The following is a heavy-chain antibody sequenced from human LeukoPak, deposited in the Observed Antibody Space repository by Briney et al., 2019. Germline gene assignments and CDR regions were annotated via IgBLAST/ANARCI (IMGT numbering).Heavy chain of an antibody. CDR2: IYYSGST. CDR1: GGSISSYY. J-gene: IGHJ6*02. Sequence: SETLSLTCTVSGGSISSYYWSWIRQPPGKGLEWIGYIYYSGSTNYNPSLKSRVTISVDTSKNQFSLKLSSVTAADTAVYYCARVEVAAGPYYYYGMDVWGQGTTVTVSS. D-gene: IGHD6-13*01. V-gene: IGHV4-59*01. CDR3: ARVEVAAGPYYYYGMDV.